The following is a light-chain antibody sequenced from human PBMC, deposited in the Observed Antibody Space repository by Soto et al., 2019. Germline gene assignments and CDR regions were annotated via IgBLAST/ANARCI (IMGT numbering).Light chain of an antibody. J-gene: IGKJ5*01. V-gene: IGKV2-28*01. CDR3: MQALQTIT. CDR2: LGS. Sequence: DIVMTQSPLSLPVTPGEPASISCRSSQSLLHVNGKTYLDWYLQKPGQSPQLLIYLGSNRASGVPDRFSGSGSGTDFTLKISRVEAEDVGVYYCMQALQTITFGQGTRLEIK. CDR1: QSLLHVNGKTY.